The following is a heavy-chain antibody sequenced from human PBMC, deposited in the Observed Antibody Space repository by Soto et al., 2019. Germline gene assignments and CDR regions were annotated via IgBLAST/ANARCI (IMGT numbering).Heavy chain of an antibody. Sequence: GGSLRLSCAASGFTFSSYSMNWVRQAPGKGLEWVSSISSSSSYIYYADSVKGRFTISRDNAKNSLYLQMNSLRAEDTAVYYCARKGSGQQLELNYYYYGMDVWGQGTTVTVSS. CDR2: ISSSSSYI. D-gene: IGHD6-13*01. J-gene: IGHJ6*02. CDR3: ARKGSGQQLELNYYYYGMDV. V-gene: IGHV3-21*04. CDR1: GFTFSSYS.